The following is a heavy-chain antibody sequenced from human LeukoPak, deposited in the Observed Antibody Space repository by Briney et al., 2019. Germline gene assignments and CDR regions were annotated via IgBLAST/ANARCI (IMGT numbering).Heavy chain of an antibody. CDR2: ISAYNGNT. CDR3: AREGTRGSGWPSYYYYYGMDV. V-gene: IGHV1-18*01. D-gene: IGHD6-19*01. J-gene: IGHJ6*02. CDR1: GYTFTSYG. Sequence: ASVKVSCKASGYTFTSYGISWVRQAPEQGLEWMGWISAYNGNTNYAQKLQGRVTMTTDTSTSTAYMELRSLRSDDTAVYYCAREGTRGSGWPSYYYYYGMDVWGQGTTVTVSS.